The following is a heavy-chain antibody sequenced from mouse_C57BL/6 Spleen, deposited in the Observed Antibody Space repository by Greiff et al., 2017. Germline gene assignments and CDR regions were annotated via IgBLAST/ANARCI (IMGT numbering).Heavy chain of an antibody. CDR2: INPSNGGT. J-gene: IGHJ2*01. D-gene: IGHD1-1*01. CDR3: ARILVGSSFFDD. V-gene: IGHV1-53*01. CDR1: GYTFTSYW. Sequence: QVQLQQPGTELAKPGASVKLSCKASGYTFTSYWMHWVKQRPGQGLEWIGNINPSNGGTNYNEKFKSKATLTVDKSSSTAYMQLSSLTSEDSAVYYCARILVGSSFFDDWGQGTTLTVSS.